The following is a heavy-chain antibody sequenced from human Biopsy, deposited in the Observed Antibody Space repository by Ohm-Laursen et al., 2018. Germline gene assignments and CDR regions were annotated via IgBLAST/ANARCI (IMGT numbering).Heavy chain of an antibody. D-gene: IGHD2-15*01. Sequence: TLSLTCTVSGGSISSGGSYWSWHPPRPGKDLVWIGYIFNSMNTYYNPSLKILITISGDTSKNQFSLKLGSVTVADTAVFSCARRGSGGRSFDYWGQGSLVTVSS. CDR3: ARRGSGGRSFDY. V-gene: IGHV4-31*01. J-gene: IGHJ4*02. CDR1: GGSISSGGSY. CDR2: IFNSMNT.